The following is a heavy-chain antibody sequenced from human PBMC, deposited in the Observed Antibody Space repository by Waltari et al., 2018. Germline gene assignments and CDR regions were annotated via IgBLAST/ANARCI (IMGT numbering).Heavy chain of an antibody. CDR3: ARNIITIFGVVGWFDP. CDR1: GYSFTSYW. J-gene: IGHJ5*02. D-gene: IGHD3-3*01. V-gene: IGHV5-51*01. CDR2: IYPGDSDT. Sequence: EVQLVQSGAEVKQPGESLKISCKGSGYSFTSYWIGRVRPMPGKGLEWMGIIYPGDSDTRYSPSFQGQVTISADKSISTAYLQWSSLKASDTAMYYCARNIITIFGVVGWFDPWGQGTLVTVSS.